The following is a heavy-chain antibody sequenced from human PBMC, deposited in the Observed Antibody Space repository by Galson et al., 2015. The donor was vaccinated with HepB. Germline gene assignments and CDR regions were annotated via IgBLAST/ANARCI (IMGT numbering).Heavy chain of an antibody. D-gene: IGHD4-17*01. Sequence: SLRLSCVASGFTFSSYSMNWVRQAPGKGLEGVSSISSSSSYIYYADSVKGRFTISRDNAKNSLYLQMNSLRAEDTAVYYCARESTVTTLDYWGQGTLVTVSS. V-gene: IGHV3-21*01. J-gene: IGHJ4*02. CDR3: ARESTVTTLDY. CDR1: GFTFSSYS. CDR2: ISSSSSYI.